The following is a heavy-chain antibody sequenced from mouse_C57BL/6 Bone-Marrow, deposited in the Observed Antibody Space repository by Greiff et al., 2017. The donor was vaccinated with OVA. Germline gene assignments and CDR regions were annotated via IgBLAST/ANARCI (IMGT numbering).Heavy chain of an antibody. V-gene: IGHV5-4*03. CDR1: GFTFSSYA. Sequence: EVMLVESGGGLVKPGGSLKLSCAASGFTFSSYAMSWVRQTPEKRLEWVATISDGGSYTYYPDNVKGRFTISRDNAKNNLYLQMSHLKSEDTAMYYCARGGSNWLDYWGQGTTLTVSS. CDR3: ARGGSNWLDY. D-gene: IGHD2-5*01. CDR2: ISDGGSYT. J-gene: IGHJ2*01.